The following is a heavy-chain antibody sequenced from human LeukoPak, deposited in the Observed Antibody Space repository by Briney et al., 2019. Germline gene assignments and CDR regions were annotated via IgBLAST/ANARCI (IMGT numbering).Heavy chain of an antibody. CDR2: INSAGSTT. Sequence: GGSLRLSCAASGFTFSSYWMHWVRQAPGKGLVWVSRINSAGSTTNYADYVKGRFTVSRDNSKNTLFLQMNSLRAEDTAVYYCARELASGYWGQGTLVTVSS. V-gene: IGHV3-74*01. CDR3: ARELASGY. CDR1: GFTFSSYW. J-gene: IGHJ4*02. D-gene: IGHD1-1*01.